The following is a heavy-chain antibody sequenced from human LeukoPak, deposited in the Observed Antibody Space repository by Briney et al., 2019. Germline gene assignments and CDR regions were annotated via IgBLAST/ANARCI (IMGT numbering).Heavy chain of an antibody. CDR2: IIPIFGTA. CDR1: GGTFSSYA. D-gene: IGHD3-10*01. V-gene: IGHV1-69*05. Sequence: SVKVSCKASGGTFSSYAISWVRQAPGQGLEWMGRIIPIFGTANYAQKFQGRVTITTDESTSTAYMELSSLRSEDTAVYYCASSVTGPTDLRVGSGSFPYYFDYWGQGTLVTVSS. CDR3: ASSVTGPTDLRVGSGSFPYYFDY. J-gene: IGHJ4*02.